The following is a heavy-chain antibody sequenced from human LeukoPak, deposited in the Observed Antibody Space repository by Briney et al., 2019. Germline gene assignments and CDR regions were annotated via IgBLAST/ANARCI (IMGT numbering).Heavy chain of an antibody. CDR1: GYTFTGYY. D-gene: IGHD3-22*01. J-gene: IGHJ4*02. CDR3: ARVMYYYDSSGYLDY. Sequence: ASVTVSCTASGYTFTGYYMHWVRQAPGQGLEWMGWISAYNGNTNYAQKLQGRVTMTTDTSTSTAYMELRSLRSDDTAVYYCARVMYYYDSSGYLDYWGQGTLVTVSS. V-gene: IGHV1-18*04. CDR2: ISAYNGNT.